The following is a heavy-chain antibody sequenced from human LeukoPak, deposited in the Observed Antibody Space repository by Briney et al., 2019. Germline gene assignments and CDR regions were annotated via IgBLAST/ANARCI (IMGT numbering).Heavy chain of an antibody. V-gene: IGHV3-21*01. Sequence: PGGPLRLSCAASGFTFSSYSMNWVRQAPGKGLEWVSSISSSSSYIYYADSVKGRFTISRDNAKNSLYLQMNSLRAEDTAVYYCARVYFDWPDYYYGMDVWGQGTTVTVSS. CDR1: GFTFSSYS. CDR3: ARVYFDWPDYYYGMDV. CDR2: ISSSSSYI. D-gene: IGHD3-9*01. J-gene: IGHJ6*02.